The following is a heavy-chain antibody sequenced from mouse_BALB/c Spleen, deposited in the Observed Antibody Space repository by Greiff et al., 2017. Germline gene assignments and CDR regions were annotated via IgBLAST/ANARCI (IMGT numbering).Heavy chain of an antibody. CDR1: GDSITSGY. CDR2: ISYSGST. D-gene: IGHD2-4*01. Sequence: EVKLMESGPSLVKPSQTLSLTCSVTGDSITSGYWNWIRKFPGNKLEYMGYISYSGSTYYNPSLKSRISITRDTSKNQYYLQLNSVTTEDTATYYCAREEIMITTAWFAYWGQGTLVTVSA. V-gene: IGHV3-8*02. CDR3: AREEIMITTAWFAY. J-gene: IGHJ3*01.